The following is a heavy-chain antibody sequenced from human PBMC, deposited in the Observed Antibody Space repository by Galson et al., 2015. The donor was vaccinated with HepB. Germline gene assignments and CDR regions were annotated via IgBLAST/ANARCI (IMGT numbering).Heavy chain of an antibody. J-gene: IGHJ6*02. Sequence: SLRLSCAASGFTFSFYAMHWVRQAPGKGLEWVAVISYDGNNKSYADSVKGRFTISRDNSKNTLYLQMNSLRAEDTAVYYCAVGRFVLRVSSSGIDSEYGMDVWGQGTTVSVSS. D-gene: IGHD5-12*01. CDR2: ISYDGNNK. CDR1: GFTFSFYA. CDR3: AVGRFVLRVSSSGIDSEYGMDV. V-gene: IGHV3-30-3*01.